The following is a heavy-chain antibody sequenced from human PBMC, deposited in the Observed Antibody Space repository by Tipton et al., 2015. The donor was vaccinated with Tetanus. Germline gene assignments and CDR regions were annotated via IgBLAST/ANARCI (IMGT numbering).Heavy chain of an antibody. CDR3: ARGRDYYDSSETEYYFDY. V-gene: IGHV1-2*04. J-gene: IGHJ4*02. D-gene: IGHD3-22*01. Sequence: QMQLVQSGAEVKKPGASVKVSCKASGYTFTGYYMHWVRQAPGQGLEWMGWINPNSGGTNYAQKFQGWVTMTRDTAISTAYMELSRLRSDDTTVYYCARGRDYYDSSETEYYFDYWGQGTLVTVSS. CDR2: INPNSGGT. CDR1: GYTFTGYY.